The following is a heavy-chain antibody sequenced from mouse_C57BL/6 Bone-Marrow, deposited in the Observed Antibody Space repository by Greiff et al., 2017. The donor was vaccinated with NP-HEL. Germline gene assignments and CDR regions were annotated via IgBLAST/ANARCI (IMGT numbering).Heavy chain of an antibody. CDR1: GFTFSSYG. CDR2: ISSGGSYT. CDR3: ARRVYPDYFDD. J-gene: IGHJ2*01. Sequence: EVQLVESGGDLVKPGGSLKLSCAASGFTFSSYGMSWVRQTPDKRLEWVATISSGGSYTYYPDSVKGRFTISRDNAKNTLYLQMSSLKSEDTAMYYCARRVYPDYFDDWGQGTTLTVSS. V-gene: IGHV5-6*01.